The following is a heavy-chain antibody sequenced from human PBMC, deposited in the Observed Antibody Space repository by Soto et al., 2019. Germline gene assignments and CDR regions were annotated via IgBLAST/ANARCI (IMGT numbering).Heavy chain of an antibody. Sequence: ASVKVSCKASGYTFTSYGISWVRQASGQGLEWMGWMNPINGATGSARRFQGRVSMTRNTATATAYLELTSLRSDDSAVYFCGRGPSPRAPAGGTPYYYAMDVWGQGTTVTVSS. V-gene: IGHV1-8*02. CDR1: GYTFTSYG. D-gene: IGHD2-2*01. CDR3: GRGPSPRAPAGGTPYYYAMDV. J-gene: IGHJ6*02. CDR2: MNPINGAT.